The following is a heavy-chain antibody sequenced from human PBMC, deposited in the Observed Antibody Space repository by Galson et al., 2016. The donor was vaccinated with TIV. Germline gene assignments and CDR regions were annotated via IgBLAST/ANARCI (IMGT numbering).Heavy chain of an antibody. J-gene: IGHJ4*02. D-gene: IGHD3-22*01. Sequence: SLRLSCAASGFTFSSHAITWVRQAPGKGLEWISAISGGGGSTYHTDSVKGRFTISRDNSKNTVFLQMNSLRVEDTAVYYCAKIDSSGYNYGGRFVYWVQGTLVTVSS. V-gene: IGHV3-23*01. CDR3: AKIDSSGYNYGGRFVY. CDR2: ISGGGGST. CDR1: GFTFSSHA.